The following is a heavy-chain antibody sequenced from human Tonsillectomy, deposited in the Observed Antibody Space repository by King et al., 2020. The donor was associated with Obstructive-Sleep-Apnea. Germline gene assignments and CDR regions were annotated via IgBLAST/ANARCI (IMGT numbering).Heavy chain of an antibody. CDR2: ISYDGSNK. V-gene: IGHV3-30-3*01. Sequence: VQLVESGGGVVQPGRSLRLSCAASEFTFSSYAMHWVRQAPGKGLEWVAVISYDGSNKYYADSVKGRFTISRDNSKNTLYLQMNTLRADDTAMFYCARSKVGGSNWYFDLWGRGTLVTVSS. CDR3: ARSKVGGSNWYFDL. D-gene: IGHD1-26*01. CDR1: EFTFSSYA. J-gene: IGHJ2*01.